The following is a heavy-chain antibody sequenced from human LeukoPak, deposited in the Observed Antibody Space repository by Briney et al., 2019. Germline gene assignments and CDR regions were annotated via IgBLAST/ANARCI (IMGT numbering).Heavy chain of an antibody. J-gene: IGHJ4*02. CDR1: GLSFNSCG. CDR2: ISSDGSNK. V-gene: IGHV3-30*18. CDR3: GKGTGSSGSFYNHFDC. D-gene: IGHD3-10*01. Sequence: GGSLRLSCAASGLSFNSCGMHWVRQAPGKGLEWVAVISSDGSNKYYADSVKGRFTISRDNSKNTLSLQMNSLRTEDTAAFYSGKGTGSSGSFYNHFDCWGQGTLVTVSS.